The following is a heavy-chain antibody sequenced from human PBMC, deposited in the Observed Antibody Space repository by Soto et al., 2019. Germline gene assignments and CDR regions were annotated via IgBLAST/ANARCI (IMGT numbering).Heavy chain of an antibody. Sequence: SETLSLTCAVYGGSFSGYYWSWIRQPPGKGLEWIGEINHSGSTNYNPSLKSRVTISVDTSKNQFSLKLSSVTAADTAVYYCARKSRGAAAGTFSYWGQGTLVTVSS. V-gene: IGHV4-34*01. CDR1: GGSFSGYY. J-gene: IGHJ4*02. D-gene: IGHD6-13*01. CDR2: INHSGST. CDR3: ARKSRGAAAGTFSY.